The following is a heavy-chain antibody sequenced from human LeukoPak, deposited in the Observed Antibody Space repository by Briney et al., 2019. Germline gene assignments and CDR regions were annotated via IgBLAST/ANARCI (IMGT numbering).Heavy chain of an antibody. Sequence: ASVKVSCKASGYTFTSYGISWVRQAPGQGLEWMGWISAYNGNTNYAQKLQGRVTMTTDTFTSTAYMELRSLRSDDTAVYYCARTDPNCSSTSCYALYYYYGMDVWGKGTTVTVSS. D-gene: IGHD2-2*01. CDR2: ISAYNGNT. CDR1: GYTFTSYG. CDR3: ARTDPNCSSTSCYALYYYYGMDV. J-gene: IGHJ6*04. V-gene: IGHV1-18*04.